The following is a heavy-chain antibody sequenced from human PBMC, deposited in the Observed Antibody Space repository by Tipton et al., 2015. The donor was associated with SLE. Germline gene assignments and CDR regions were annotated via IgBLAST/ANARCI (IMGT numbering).Heavy chain of an antibody. J-gene: IGHJ4*02. Sequence: LRLSCSVSGDSISSSSYYWGWIRQPPEKGLEWIGRIYTSGSTNYNPSLKSRVTISVDTSKNQFSLKLTSVTAADTAVYYCARGFRSITCLDYWGQGTLVTVSS. V-gene: IGHV4-61*02. CDR3: ARGFRSITCLDY. D-gene: IGHD2-2*01. CDR1: GDSISSSSYY. CDR2: IYTSGST.